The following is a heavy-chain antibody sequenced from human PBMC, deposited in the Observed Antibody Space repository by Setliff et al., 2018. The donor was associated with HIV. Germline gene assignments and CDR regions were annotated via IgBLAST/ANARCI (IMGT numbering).Heavy chain of an antibody. D-gene: IGHD6-19*01. J-gene: IGHJ6*02. CDR2: IYPGNSDT. Sequence: GESLKISCKGSGYSFTSYWIAWVRQVPGKGLEWMGIIYPGNSDTTYSPSFQGQVTISADKSISTAYLQWSSLKASDTAMYYCAKHLSPGSGWYSKARGMDVWGQGTTVTAP. V-gene: IGHV5-51*01. CDR3: AKHLSPGSGWYSKARGMDV. CDR1: GYSFTSYW.